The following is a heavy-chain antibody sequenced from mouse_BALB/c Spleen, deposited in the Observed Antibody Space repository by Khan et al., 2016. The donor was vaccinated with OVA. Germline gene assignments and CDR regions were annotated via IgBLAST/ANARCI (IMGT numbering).Heavy chain of an antibody. Sequence: EVELVESGPGLVKPSQSLSLTCSVTGYSITSGYYCNWIRQFPGNKLEWMGYISYDGSNNYNPSLKNRISVTRDTSKNQLFLKLNSVTTEDTATYYCARSLYCYEPAWFAYWGQGTLVTVSA. D-gene: IGHD2-12*01. J-gene: IGHJ3*01. CDR2: ISYDGSN. CDR3: ARSLYCYEPAWFAY. CDR1: GYSITSGYY. V-gene: IGHV3-6*02.